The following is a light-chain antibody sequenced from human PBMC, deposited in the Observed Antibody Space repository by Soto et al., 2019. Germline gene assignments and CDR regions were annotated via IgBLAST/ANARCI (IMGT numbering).Light chain of an antibody. CDR1: QSISSN. CDR2: GAS. Sequence: EIVMTQSPATLSVSPGERATLSCRAGQSISSNLAWYQQKPGQAPRLLIYGASTRATGIPARFSGSGSGTEFTLTITSLQSEDFAVYYCQQYNNWPPITCGQGTRLEIK. CDR3: QQYNNWPPIT. V-gene: IGKV3-15*01. J-gene: IGKJ5*01.